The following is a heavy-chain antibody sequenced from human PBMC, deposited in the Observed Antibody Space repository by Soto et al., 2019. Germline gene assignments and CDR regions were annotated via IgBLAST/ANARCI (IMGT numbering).Heavy chain of an antibody. D-gene: IGHD1-26*01. CDR1: GGSISSGGYY. CDR2: IYYSGST. V-gene: IGHV4-31*03. J-gene: IGHJ4*02. Sequence: SETLSLTCTVSGGSISSGGYYWSWIRQHPGKGLEWIGYIYYSGSTYYNPSLKSRVTISVDTSKNQFSLKLSSVTAADTAVYYCASWEPAAGDYWGQGTLVTVSS. CDR3: ASWEPAAGDY.